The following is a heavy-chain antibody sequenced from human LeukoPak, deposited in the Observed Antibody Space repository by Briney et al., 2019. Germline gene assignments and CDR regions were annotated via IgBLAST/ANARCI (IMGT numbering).Heavy chain of an antibody. J-gene: IGHJ6*03. CDR1: GYTFTGYY. CDR3: ATYSGPGPYYDFWSGYYSYYYYYYMDV. V-gene: IGHV1-8*02. CDR2: MNPNSGNT. D-gene: IGHD3-3*01. Sequence: ASVKVSCKASGYTFTGYYMHWVRQAPGQGLEWMGRMNPNSGNTGYAQKFQGRVTMTRNTSISTAYMELSSLRSEDTAVYYCATYSGPGPYYDFWSGYYSYYYYYYMDVWGKGTTVTVSS.